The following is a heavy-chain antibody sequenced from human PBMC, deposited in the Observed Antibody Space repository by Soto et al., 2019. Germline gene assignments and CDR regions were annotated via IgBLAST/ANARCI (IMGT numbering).Heavy chain of an antibody. Sequence: GASVKVSCKASGYTFTSYHMHWVRQAPGQGLEWMGIINPSGGSTSYAQKFQGRVTMTRDTSTSTVYMELSSLRSEDTAVYYCARDIAIFGVVKGSQIDYWGQGTLVTVSS. CDR2: INPSGGST. D-gene: IGHD3-3*01. CDR1: GYTFTSYH. J-gene: IGHJ4*02. CDR3: ARDIAIFGVVKGSQIDY. V-gene: IGHV1-46*01.